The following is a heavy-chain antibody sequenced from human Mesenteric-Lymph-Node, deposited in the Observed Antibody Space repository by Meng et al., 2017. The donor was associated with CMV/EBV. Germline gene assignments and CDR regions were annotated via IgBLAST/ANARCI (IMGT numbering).Heavy chain of an antibody. Sequence: ASGGPFSSYALSWVRQAPGQGLEWMGRIIPILGIANYAQKFQGRVTITADKSTSTAYTELSSLRSEDTAVYYCARGEMATISSGFDYWGQGTLVTVSS. J-gene: IGHJ4*02. V-gene: IGHV1-69*04. D-gene: IGHD5-24*01. CDR2: IIPILGIA. CDR1: GGPFSSYA. CDR3: ARGEMATISSGFDY.